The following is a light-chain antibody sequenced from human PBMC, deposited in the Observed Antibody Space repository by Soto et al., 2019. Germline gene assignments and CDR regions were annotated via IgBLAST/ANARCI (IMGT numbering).Light chain of an antibody. CDR1: QDSSSL. J-gene: IGKJ1*01. CDR2: AAS. Sequence: DIKTTQSPSSETASVGDRFTITCRASQDSSSLLAWYQQRPGKAPKIMIYAASSLQGGVPSRFSGSGSGTEITLTISSLQPDDFATYYCQRYNRYCETIGQGTKVDIK. CDR3: QRYNRYCET. V-gene: IGKV1D-16*01.